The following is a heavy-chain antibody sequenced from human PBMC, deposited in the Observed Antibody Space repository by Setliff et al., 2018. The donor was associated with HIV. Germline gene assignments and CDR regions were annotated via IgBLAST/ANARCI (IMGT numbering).Heavy chain of an antibody. CDR2: IYYRGSA. CDR1: GYSISSGYY. J-gene: IGHJ5*02. V-gene: IGHV4-38-2*01. CDR3: ARARGPPLPVLDL. Sequence: PSETLSLTCAVSGYSISSGYYWGWIRQTPGKGLEWIGSIYYRGSAYYDLSLKSRVTLSVDTSKNSFSLNLTSVTAAATAVYFCARARGPPLPVLDLWGQGTLVTVSS. D-gene: IGHD3-10*01.